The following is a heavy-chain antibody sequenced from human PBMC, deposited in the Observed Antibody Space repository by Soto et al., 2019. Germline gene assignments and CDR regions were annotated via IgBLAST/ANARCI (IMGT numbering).Heavy chain of an antibody. J-gene: IGHJ1*01. D-gene: IGHD3-22*01. CDR2: IYSGGST. V-gene: IGHV3-53*01. CDR3: ARDRVESGYPEYFQH. CDR1: GFTVSSNY. Sequence: GGSLRLSCAASGFTVSSNYMSWVRQAPGKGLEWVSVIYSGGSTYYADSVKGRFTISRDNSKNTLYLQMNSLSAEVTAVYYCARDRVESGYPEYFQHWGQGTLVTVSS.